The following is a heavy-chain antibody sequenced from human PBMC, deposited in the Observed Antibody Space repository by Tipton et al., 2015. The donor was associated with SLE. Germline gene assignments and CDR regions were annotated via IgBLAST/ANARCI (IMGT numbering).Heavy chain of an antibody. CDR1: GASVSSAGHW. D-gene: IGHD4-17*01. V-gene: IGHV4-4*02. CDR2: IYHSGII. Sequence: TLSLTCAVSGASVSSAGHWWTWVRQPAGKGLEWIGEIYHSGIINFNPSLKSRVTMSVDTSKNQVSLNLTSLTAADAAVYYCARIDGAYDQFYLDYWGQGILVTVSS. CDR3: ARIDGAYDQFYLDY. J-gene: IGHJ4*02.